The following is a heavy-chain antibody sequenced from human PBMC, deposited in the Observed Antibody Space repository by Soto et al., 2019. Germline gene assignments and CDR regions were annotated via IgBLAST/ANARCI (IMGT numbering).Heavy chain of an antibody. CDR1: GSTFTSYG. CDR3: ARDVGLDSDDFFAY. D-gene: IGHD3-9*01. J-gene: IGHJ4*02. CDR2: IRGDGGQT. V-gene: IGHV3-23*01. Sequence: PGGSLRLSCTASGSTFTSYGMGWVRQAPRKGLQWVSTIRGDGGQTHYTDSVKGRFSISRDNSKNTVYLQMDSLRAEDTAMYFCARDVGLDSDDFFAYWGQGTQVTVSS.